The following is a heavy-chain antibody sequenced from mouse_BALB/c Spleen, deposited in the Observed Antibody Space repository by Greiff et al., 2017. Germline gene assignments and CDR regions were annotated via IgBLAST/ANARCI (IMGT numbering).Heavy chain of an antibody. Sequence: VQLQQSGTVLARPGASVKMSCKASGYSFTSYWMHWVKQRPGQGLEWIGAIYPGNSDTSYNQKFKGKAKLTAVTSASTAYMELSSLTNEDSAVYYCTRAVYRYDWFAYWGQGTLVTVSA. CDR2: IYPGNSDT. D-gene: IGHD2-14*01. CDR1: GYSFTSYW. V-gene: IGHV1-5*01. J-gene: IGHJ3*01. CDR3: TRAVYRYDWFAY.